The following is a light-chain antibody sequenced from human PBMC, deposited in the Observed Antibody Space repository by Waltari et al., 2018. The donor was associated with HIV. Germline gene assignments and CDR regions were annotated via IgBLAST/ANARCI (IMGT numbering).Light chain of an antibody. J-gene: IGKJ3*01. CDR1: QSLLHNNGYNY. CDR3: LQLLHTPRLS. V-gene: IGKV2-28*01. CDR2: LAS. Sequence: DIVLTQSPLSLPVTPGEPASISCRASQSLLHNNGYNYLDWYLQRPGQSPQLLSYLASPRASGVPERFSGSGSGTNFTLKISRVEAEDVGIYFCLQLLHTPRLSFGPGTKLDI.